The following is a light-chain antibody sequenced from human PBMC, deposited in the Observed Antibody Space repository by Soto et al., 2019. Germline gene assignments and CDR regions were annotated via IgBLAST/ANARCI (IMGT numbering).Light chain of an antibody. CDR2: DDS. CDR3: QQYYGVPWT. J-gene: IGKJ1*01. CDR1: QNVSHW. V-gene: IGKV1-5*01. Sequence: DIQMTQSPSTLSASIGDRVTITCRASQNVSHWLAWYRQKPGKAPNLLIYDDSSSESGVPSRFSGSGSGAEFTLTVSSLLTDGFATYFCQQYYGVPWTFGQGTKVEIK.